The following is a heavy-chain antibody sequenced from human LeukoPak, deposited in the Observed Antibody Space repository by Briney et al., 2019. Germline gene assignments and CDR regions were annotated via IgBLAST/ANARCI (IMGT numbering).Heavy chain of an antibody. CDR3: AKDSLPAAAGTLTYYFDY. J-gene: IGHJ4*02. V-gene: IGHV3-30*18. Sequence: GGSLRLSCAASGFTFSSYGMHWVRQAPGKGLEWVAVISYDGSNKYYADSVKGRFTISRDNSKNTLYLQMNSLRAEDTAVYYCAKDSLPAAAGTLTYYFDYWGQGTLVTVSS. D-gene: IGHD6-13*01. CDR1: GFTFSSYG. CDR2: ISYDGSNK.